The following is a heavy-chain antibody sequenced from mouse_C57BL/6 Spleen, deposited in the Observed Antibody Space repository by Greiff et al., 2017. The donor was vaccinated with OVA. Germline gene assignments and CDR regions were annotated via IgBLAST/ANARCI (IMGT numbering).Heavy chain of an antibody. Sequence: VQLQQPGAELVMPGASVKLSCKASGYTFTSYWMPWVKQRPGQGLEWIGEIDPSDSYTNYNQKFKGKSTLTVDKSSSTAYMQLSSLTSEDSAVYYGARSVKSYGSRAWFAYWGQGTLVTVSA. CDR1: GYTFTSYW. CDR3: ARSVKSYGSRAWFAY. D-gene: IGHD1-1*01. J-gene: IGHJ3*01. V-gene: IGHV1-69*01. CDR2: IDPSDSYT.